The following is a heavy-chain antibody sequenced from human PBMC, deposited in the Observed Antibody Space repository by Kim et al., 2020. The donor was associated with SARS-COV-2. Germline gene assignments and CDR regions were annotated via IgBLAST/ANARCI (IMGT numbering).Heavy chain of an antibody. J-gene: IGHJ5*02. V-gene: IGHV4-30-4*01. D-gene: IGHD3-22*01. CDR3: ARDQKDSSGYAQGWFDP. Sequence: SETLSLTCTVSGGSISSGDYYWSWIRQPPGKGLEWIGYIYYSGSTYYNPSLKSRVTISVDTSKNQFSLKLSSVTAADTAVYYCARDQKDSSGYAQGWFDPWGQGTLVTVSS. CDR1: GGSISSGDYY. CDR2: IYYSGST.